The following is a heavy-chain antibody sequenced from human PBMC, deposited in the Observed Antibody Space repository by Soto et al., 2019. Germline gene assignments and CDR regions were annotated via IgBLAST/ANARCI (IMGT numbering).Heavy chain of an antibody. D-gene: IGHD1-26*01. CDR3: ASEGRWELLIDY. V-gene: IGHV3-30-3*01. CDR1: GFTFSSYA. CDR2: ISYDGSNK. J-gene: IGHJ4*02. Sequence: QVQLVESRGGVVQPGRSLRLSCAASGFTFSSYAMHWVRQAPGKGLEWVAVISYDGSNKYYADSVKGRFTISRDNSKNTLYLQMNSLRAEDTAVYYCASEGRWELLIDYWGQGTLVTVSS.